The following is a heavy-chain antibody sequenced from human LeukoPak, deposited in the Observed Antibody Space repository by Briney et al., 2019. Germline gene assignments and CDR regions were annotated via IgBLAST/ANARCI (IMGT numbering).Heavy chain of an antibody. CDR2: IYYSGST. D-gene: IGHD3-16*02. J-gene: IGHJ4*02. CDR1: GGSVSSGSYY. CDR3: ARGPIYDYVWGSYRGGYDY. Sequence: PSETLSLTCTVSGGSVSSGSYYWSWIRQPPGTGLEWIGYIYYSGSTNYNPSLKSRVTISVDTSKNQFSLKLSSVTAADTAVYYCARGPIYDYVWGSYRGGYDYWGQGTLVTVSS. V-gene: IGHV4-61*01.